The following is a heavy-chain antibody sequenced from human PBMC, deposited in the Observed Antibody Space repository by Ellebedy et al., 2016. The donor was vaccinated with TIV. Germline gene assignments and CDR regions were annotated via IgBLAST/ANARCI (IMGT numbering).Heavy chain of an antibody. Sequence: AASVKVSCKTSGYTFTDYYIHWVRQAPGQGLEWMAWINPNSGGPNYAQKFPGRVTVTRDTSTSTAFLELSRLRSDDTAVYYCTRDLTNIVSGDYWGQGTLVTVSS. J-gene: IGHJ4*02. CDR1: GYTFTDYY. D-gene: IGHD5/OR15-5a*01. CDR2: INPNSGGP. CDR3: TRDLTNIVSGDY. V-gene: IGHV1-2*02.